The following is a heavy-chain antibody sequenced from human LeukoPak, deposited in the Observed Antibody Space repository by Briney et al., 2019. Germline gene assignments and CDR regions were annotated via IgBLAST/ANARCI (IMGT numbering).Heavy chain of an antibody. CDR1: GYTFTGYY. Sequence: ASVPVSCKACGYTFTGYYMHWVRQAPGQGLAWMGCINPNCGGTNYAQQLQGRVNITRGTSISTAYTEPSWLRCDDTTVYYCAGATLLDLGYWGQGTLVTVSS. D-gene: IGHD2-15*01. CDR2: INPNCGGT. J-gene: IGHJ4*02. V-gene: IGHV1-2*02. CDR3: AGATLLDLGY.